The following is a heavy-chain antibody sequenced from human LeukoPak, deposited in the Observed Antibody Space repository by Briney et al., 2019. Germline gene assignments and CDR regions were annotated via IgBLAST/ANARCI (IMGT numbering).Heavy chain of an antibody. CDR2: ISYDGSNK. J-gene: IGHJ4*02. CDR1: GFTFSSYA. CDR3: VRVGKGYSAYDPGYLDY. V-gene: IGHV3-30-3*01. Sequence: GGSLRLSCAASGFTFSSYAMHWVRQAPGKGLEWVAVISYDGSNKYYADSVKGRFTISRDNSKNTLYLQMNSLRAEDTAVYYCVRVGKGYSAYDPGYLDYWGQGTLVTVSS. D-gene: IGHD5-12*01.